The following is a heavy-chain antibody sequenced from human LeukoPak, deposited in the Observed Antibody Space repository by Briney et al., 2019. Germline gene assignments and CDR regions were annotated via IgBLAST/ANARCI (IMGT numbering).Heavy chain of an antibody. V-gene: IGHV4-59*08. J-gene: IGHJ4*02. CDR1: GGSISNYY. Sequence: PSETLSLTCTVSGGSISNYYWSWIRQPPGKGLEWIALIYYSGSTTYNPSLKSRVTISVDTSKNQFSLKLSSVTAADTAVYYCARRMYGSSLDYWGQGTLVTASS. CDR2: IYYSGST. CDR3: ARRMYGSSLDY. D-gene: IGHD6-6*01.